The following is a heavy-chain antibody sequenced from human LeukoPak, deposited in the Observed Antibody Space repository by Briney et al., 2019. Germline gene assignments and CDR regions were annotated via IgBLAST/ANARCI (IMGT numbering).Heavy chain of an antibody. CDR3: ARARRYSYGYIKRDAFDI. CDR2: IYSGGST. Sequence: GGSLRLSCAASGFTVSSNYMSWVRQAPGKGLEWVSVIYSGGSTYYADSAKGRFTISRDNSKNTLYLQMNSLRAEDTAVYYCARARRYSYGYIKRDAFDIWGQGTMVTVSS. D-gene: IGHD5-18*01. CDR1: GFTVSSNY. V-gene: IGHV3-53*01. J-gene: IGHJ3*02.